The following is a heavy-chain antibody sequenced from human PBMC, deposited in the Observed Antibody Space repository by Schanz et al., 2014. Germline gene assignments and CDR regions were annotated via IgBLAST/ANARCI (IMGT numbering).Heavy chain of an antibody. CDR3: MAMGRNTSHYFDH. D-gene: IGHD1-1*01. CDR1: GFTFSDYY. V-gene: IGHV3-23*01. J-gene: IGHJ4*02. CDR2: IGGSGDST. Sequence: DVQLLESGGGLVQPGESLRLSCAASGFTFSDYYMSWIRQAPGKGLEWVSGIGGSGDSTHYADSVKGRFIISRDNSKNTLYLQVNSLRAEDTAVYYCMAMGRNTSHYFDHWGQGTLVTVSS.